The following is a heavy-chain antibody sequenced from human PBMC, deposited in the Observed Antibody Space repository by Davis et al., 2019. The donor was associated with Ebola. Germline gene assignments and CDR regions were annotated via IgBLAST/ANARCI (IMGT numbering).Heavy chain of an antibody. CDR2: IYYSGST. J-gene: IGHJ6*02. CDR1: GGSISSSSYY. CDR3: ARKRTSGSYDGPYYYYYYGMDV. V-gene: IGHV4-39*01. D-gene: IGHD1-26*01. Sequence: PSETLSLTCTVSGGSISSSSYYWGWIRQPPGKGLEWIGSIYYSGSTYYNPSLKSRVTISVDTSKNQFSLKLSSVTAADTAVYYCARKRTSGSYDGPYYYYYYGMDVWGQGTTVTVSS.